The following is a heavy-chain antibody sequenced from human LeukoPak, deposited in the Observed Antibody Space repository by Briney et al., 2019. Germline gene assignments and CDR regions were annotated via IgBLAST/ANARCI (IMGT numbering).Heavy chain of an antibody. CDR3: ARGGGSTGYYSS. Sequence: ASVKVSCKASGYTFTSYYMHWVRPAPGQGLEWMGIINPSGGSTSYAQKFQGRVTMTRDMSTSTVYMELSSLRSEDTAVYYCARGGGSTGYYSSWGQGTLVTVSS. J-gene: IGHJ5*02. CDR2: INPSGGST. V-gene: IGHV1-46*01. CDR1: GYTFTSYY. D-gene: IGHD3-9*01.